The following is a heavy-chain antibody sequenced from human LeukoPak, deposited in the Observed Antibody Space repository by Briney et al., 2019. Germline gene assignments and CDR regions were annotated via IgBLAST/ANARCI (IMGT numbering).Heavy chain of an antibody. CDR2: IWYDGSSK. D-gene: IGHD5-24*01. CDR3: AKISYNSYGPFDN. CDR1: GFTFSSYG. V-gene: IGHV3-33*06. Sequence: PGGSLRLSCAASGFTFSSYGMHWVRQAPGKGLEWVAIIWYDGSSKYHADSVKGRFTISRDNSKNTLYLQMNSLRAEDTAVYYCAKISYNSYGPFDNWGQGTLVTVSS. J-gene: IGHJ4*02.